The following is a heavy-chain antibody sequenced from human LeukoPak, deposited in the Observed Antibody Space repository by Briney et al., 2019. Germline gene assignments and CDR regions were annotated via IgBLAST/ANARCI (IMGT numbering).Heavy chain of an antibody. Sequence: PGGSLRLSCAASGFTFSSYAMSWVRQAPGKGLEWVSAISGSGNSTYYADSVKGRFTISRDNSTNTLYLQMNSLRAEDTAVYYCAKAVGRCSGGNCGVWAYFDFWGQGTLVTVSS. V-gene: IGHV3-23*01. CDR2: ISGSGNST. D-gene: IGHD2-15*01. CDR1: GFTFSSYA. J-gene: IGHJ4*02. CDR3: AKAVGRCSGGNCGVWAYFDF.